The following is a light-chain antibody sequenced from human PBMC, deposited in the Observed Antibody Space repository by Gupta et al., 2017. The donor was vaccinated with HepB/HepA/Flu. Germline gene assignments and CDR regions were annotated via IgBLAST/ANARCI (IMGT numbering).Light chain of an antibody. J-gene: IGLJ3*02. V-gene: IGLV2-11*01. Sequence: QSALTQPRSVSGSPGQSVTISCTGTSSDVGNYNYVSWYQQHPGKAPKLMIYEVSKRPSGVPDRCSGSKSGSTASLTISGLQSEDEADYYCCSYAGRSTWVFGGGTKLTVL. CDR3: CSYAGRSTWV. CDR1: SSDVGNYNY. CDR2: EVS.